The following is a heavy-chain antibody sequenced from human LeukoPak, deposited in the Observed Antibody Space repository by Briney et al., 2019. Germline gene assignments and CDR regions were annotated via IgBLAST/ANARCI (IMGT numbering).Heavy chain of an antibody. Sequence: SETLSLTFTVSGGSLSSGGYYWSWIRQHPGTGLEWVGYIYYSGSTYYYPSLKSRVTISVDTSKNQFSLKLSSVTAADTAVYYCAREPCSSTSCYYNWFDPWGQGTLVTVSS. CDR2: IYYSGST. D-gene: IGHD2-2*01. CDR1: GGSLSSGGYY. CDR3: AREPCSSTSCYYNWFDP. V-gene: IGHV4-31*03. J-gene: IGHJ5*02.